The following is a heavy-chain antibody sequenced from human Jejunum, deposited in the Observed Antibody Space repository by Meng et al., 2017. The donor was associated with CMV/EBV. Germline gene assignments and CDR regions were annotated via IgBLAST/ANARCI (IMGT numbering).Heavy chain of an antibody. Sequence: SFINSNWWTWVRQPPGKGLEWLGAIYHSGSTNYNPSLKNRVSISLDKSQRQFSLRLTAVTAADTAVYYCVRGTLGYCSSSSCLPDYWGQGILVTVSS. D-gene: IGHD2-2*01. V-gene: IGHV4-4*02. CDR1: SFINSNW. J-gene: IGHJ4*02. CDR3: VRGTLGYCSSSSCLPDY. CDR2: IYHSGST.